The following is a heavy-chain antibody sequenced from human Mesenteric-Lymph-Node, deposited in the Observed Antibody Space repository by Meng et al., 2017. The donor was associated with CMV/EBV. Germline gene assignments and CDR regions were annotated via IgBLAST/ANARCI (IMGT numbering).Heavy chain of an antibody. Sequence: GSLRLSCTVSGGSIRNTRYYWGWIRQPPGKGLEYIGSIYYSGSTYYNPSLRSRVTISIDTSKNQFSLKLTSVTAADTAVYYCARVYNFREADYWGQGTLVTVSS. CDR3: ARVYNFREADY. J-gene: IGHJ4*02. CDR2: IYYSGST. D-gene: IGHD3-10*01. CDR1: GGSIRNTRYY. V-gene: IGHV4-39*07.